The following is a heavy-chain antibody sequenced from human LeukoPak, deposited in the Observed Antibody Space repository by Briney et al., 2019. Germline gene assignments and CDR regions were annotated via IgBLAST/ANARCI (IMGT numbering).Heavy chain of an antibody. CDR2: INHSGST. V-gene: IGHV4-38-2*02. J-gene: IGHJ6*03. CDR1: GYSISSGYY. CDR3: ARKTIGYYYGSGSYYYYYYYMDV. Sequence: SETLSLTCTVSGYSISSGYYWAWIRQPPGKGLEWIGEINHSGSTNYNPSLKSRVTISVDTSKNQFSLKLSSVTAADTAVYYCARKTIGYYYGSGSYYYYYYYMDVWGKGTTVTVSS. D-gene: IGHD3-10*01.